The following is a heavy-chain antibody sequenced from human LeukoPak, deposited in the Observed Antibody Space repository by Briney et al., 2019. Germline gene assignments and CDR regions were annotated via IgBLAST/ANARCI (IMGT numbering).Heavy chain of an antibody. V-gene: IGHV4-34*01. Sequence: PSETLSLTCAVYGGSFSGYYWSWIRQPPGKGLEWIGEINHSGSTNYNPSLKSRVTISVDTSKNQFSLKLSSVTAADTAVYYCARLLYYYGSGKDVYYYYGMDVWGQGTTVTVSS. CDR1: GGSFSGYY. CDR2: INHSGST. J-gene: IGHJ6*02. CDR3: ARLLYYYGSGKDVYYYYGMDV. D-gene: IGHD3-10*01.